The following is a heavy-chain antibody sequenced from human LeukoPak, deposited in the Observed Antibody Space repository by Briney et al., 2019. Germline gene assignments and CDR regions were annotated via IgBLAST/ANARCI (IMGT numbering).Heavy chain of an antibody. Sequence: GGSLRLPCAASGFTFSNAWMSWVRQAPGKGLEWVGRIKSKTDGGTTDYAAPVKGRFTISRDDSKNTLYLQMNSLKTEDTAVYYCTLDILTGYFPYYWGQGTLVTVSS. J-gene: IGHJ4*02. D-gene: IGHD3-9*01. CDR2: IKSKTDGGTT. CDR3: TLDILTGYFPYY. V-gene: IGHV3-15*01. CDR1: GFTFSNAW.